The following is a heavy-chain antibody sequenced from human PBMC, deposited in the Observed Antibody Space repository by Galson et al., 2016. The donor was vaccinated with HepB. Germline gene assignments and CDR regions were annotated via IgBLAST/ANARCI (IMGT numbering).Heavy chain of an antibody. CDR2: IWFHGTKK. Sequence: SLRLSCAASGFPFSSYAMHWVRQAPGKGLEWVAVIWFHGTKKYYADSVKGRFTISRDNSKNTLYLQMNSLTHDDTAVYYCAREVSRLVETTTLRYGLDVWGQGTTVAVSS. CDR1: GFPFSSYA. CDR3: AREVSRLVETTTLRYGLDV. D-gene: IGHD1-26*01. J-gene: IGHJ6*02. V-gene: IGHV3-33*01.